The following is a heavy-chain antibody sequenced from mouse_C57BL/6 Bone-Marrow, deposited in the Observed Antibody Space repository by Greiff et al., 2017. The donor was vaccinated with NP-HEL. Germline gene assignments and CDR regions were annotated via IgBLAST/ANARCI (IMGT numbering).Heavy chain of an antibody. D-gene: IGHD1-1*01. CDR2: ILPGSGST. CDR3: ARTSHYYGSTCMDY. Sequence: VQLQQSGAELARPGASVKLSCKASGYTFTGYWIEWVKQRPGHGLEWIGEILPGSGSTNYNEKFKGKATFTADTSSNTAYMQLSSLTTEDSAIYYCARTSHYYGSTCMDYWGQGTSVTVSS. J-gene: IGHJ4*01. CDR1: GYTFTGYW. V-gene: IGHV1-9*01.